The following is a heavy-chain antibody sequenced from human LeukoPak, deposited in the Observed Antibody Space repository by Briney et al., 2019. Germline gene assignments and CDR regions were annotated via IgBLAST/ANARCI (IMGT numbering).Heavy chain of an antibody. J-gene: IGHJ6*02. D-gene: IGHD6-19*01. CDR3: ARLIRSSGSPRNPTSYYCGMDV. V-gene: IGHV3-21*01. Sequence: GGSLRLSCAASGFTFSSYSMNWVRQAPGKGLEWVSSISSSSSYIYYADSVKGRFTISRDNAKNSLYLQMNSLRAEDTAVYYCARLIRSSGSPRNPTSYYCGMDVWGQGTTVTVSS. CDR2: ISSSSSYI. CDR1: GFTFSSYS.